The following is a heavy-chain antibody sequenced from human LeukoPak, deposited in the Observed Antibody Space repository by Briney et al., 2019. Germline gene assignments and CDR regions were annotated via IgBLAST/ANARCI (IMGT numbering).Heavy chain of an antibody. CDR3: ARARGIAGAGTLYNWFDP. CDR1: GYTFTGYY. V-gene: IGHV1-2*02. J-gene: IGHJ5*02. CDR2: INPNSGGT. Sequence: ASVKVSCKASGYTFTGYYMHWVRQAPGQGLEWVGWINPNSGGTNYAQKFQGRVTMTRDTSISTAYMELSRLRSDDTAVYYCARARGIAGAGTLYNWFDPWGQGTLVTVSS. D-gene: IGHD6-13*01.